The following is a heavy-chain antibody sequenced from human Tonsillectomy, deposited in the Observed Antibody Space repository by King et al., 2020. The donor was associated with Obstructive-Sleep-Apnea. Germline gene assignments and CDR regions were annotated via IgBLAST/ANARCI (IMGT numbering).Heavy chain of an antibody. CDR1: GYTFTDYY. CDR3: ARAYDTGGFYDGLSEREGSG. V-gene: IGHV1-2*02. D-gene: IGHD3-22*01. J-gene: IGHJ4*02. Sequence: QLVQSGAEVKKPGASVKVSCQASGYTFTDYYMHWVRQAPGQGLEWMGWINPNSGGTNYPQKFQGRVTMTRDTSISTAFLELSRLTSDDTAVYYCARAYDTGGFYDGLSEREGSGCGQGTLAT. CDR2: INPNSGGT.